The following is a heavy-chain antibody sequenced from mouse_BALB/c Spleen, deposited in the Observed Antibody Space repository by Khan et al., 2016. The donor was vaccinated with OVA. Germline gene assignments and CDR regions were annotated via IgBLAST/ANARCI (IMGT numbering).Heavy chain of an antibody. J-gene: IGHJ4*01. CDR1: GYTFTDYA. CDR2: IYPGSGST. CDR3: PKIVYCNSHAMDY. V-gene: IGHV1-77*01. D-gene: IGHD2-1*01. Sequence: QVQLQQSGPELVKPGASVKMSCKASGYTFTDYAIRWVKQSTGQGLEWIGEIYPGSGSTYYNEKFKGKATLTADKSSNTAYIKLSSLTSEDSAVYCCPKIVYCNSHAMDYWGQGTAVTVSS.